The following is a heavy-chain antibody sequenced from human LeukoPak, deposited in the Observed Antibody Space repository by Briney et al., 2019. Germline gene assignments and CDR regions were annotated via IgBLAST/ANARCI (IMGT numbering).Heavy chain of an antibody. CDR3: ARFIHRSGWYEYFQH. CDR1: GITFSNYW. J-gene: IGHJ1*01. CDR2: IKEVGSEK. V-gene: IGHV3-7*01. D-gene: IGHD6-19*01. Sequence: GGSLRLSCAASGITFSNYWMSWIRKGPGKGLEWVANIKEVGSEKYHVDSLTGRFTISRDNANNSLHPQMNPLRAGDTAVYYCARFIHRSGWYEYFQHWGQGNLVTVSS.